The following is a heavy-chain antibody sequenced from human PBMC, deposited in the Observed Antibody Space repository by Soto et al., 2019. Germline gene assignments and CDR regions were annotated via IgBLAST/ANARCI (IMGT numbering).Heavy chain of an antibody. CDR1: GYTFTNYW. J-gene: IGHJ5*02. V-gene: IGHV5-51*01. Sequence: PGESLKISCKGSGYTFTNYWIGWVRQMPGKGLEWMGIIYPGDSDTKYGPSFQGQVTISADKSISTAYLQWSSLKASDTAMYYCARLSVLAAAGDPNWFDPWGQGTLVTVSS. CDR3: ARLSVLAAAGDPNWFDP. D-gene: IGHD6-13*01. CDR2: IYPGDSDT.